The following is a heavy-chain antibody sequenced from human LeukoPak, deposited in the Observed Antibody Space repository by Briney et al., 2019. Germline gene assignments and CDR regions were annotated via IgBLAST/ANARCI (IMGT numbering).Heavy chain of an antibody. J-gene: IGHJ6*03. CDR2: IYTSGST. V-gene: IGHV4-61*02. Sequence: SETLSLTCTVSGDSISSGDYYWSWIRQPAGKGLEWIGRIYTSGSTNYNPSLKSRVTMSVDTSKNQFSLKLSSVTAADTAVYYCARGDWYYYYYYMDVWGKGTTVTISS. CDR3: ARGDWYYYYYYMDV. D-gene: IGHD3/OR15-3a*01. CDR1: GDSISSGDYY.